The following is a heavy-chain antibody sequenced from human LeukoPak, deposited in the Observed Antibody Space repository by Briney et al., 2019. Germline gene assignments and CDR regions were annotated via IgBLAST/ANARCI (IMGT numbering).Heavy chain of an antibody. Sequence: GESLKISCKGSGYSFTSYWIGWVRQMPGKGLEWMGIIYPGDSDTRYSPSFQGQVTISADKSISTAYLQWSSLKASDTAMYYCARQVYQWLVRSDHYYYMDVWGKGTTVTVSS. CDR1: GYSFTSYW. CDR3: ARQVYQWLVRSDHYYYMDV. CDR2: IYPGDSDT. V-gene: IGHV5-51*01. J-gene: IGHJ6*03. D-gene: IGHD6-19*01.